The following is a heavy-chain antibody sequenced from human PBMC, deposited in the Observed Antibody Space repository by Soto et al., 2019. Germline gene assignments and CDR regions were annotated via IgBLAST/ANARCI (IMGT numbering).Heavy chain of an antibody. J-gene: IGHJ4*02. V-gene: IGHV1-18*01. CDR3: ARDKTTGFLVY. CDR2: ISAYNGNT. Sequence: VASVKVSCKASGYIFTRYGISWVRQAPGQGLEWMGWISAYNGNTNYAQKLQGRVTMTTDTSTSTAYMELRSLRSDDTAVYYCARDKTTGFLVYWGQGLLVTVSS. D-gene: IGHD1-1*01. CDR1: GYIFTRYG.